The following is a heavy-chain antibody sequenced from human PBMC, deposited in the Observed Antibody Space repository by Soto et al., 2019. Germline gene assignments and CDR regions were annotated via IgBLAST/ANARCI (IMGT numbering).Heavy chain of an antibody. CDR2: ISGDGGST. Sequence: GGSLRLSCAASGFTFDDYAMHWVRQAPGKGLEWVSLISGDGGSTYYADSVKVRFTISRDNSKNSLYLQMNSLRTEDTALYYCSKERIAAVAAAGPDYWGQGTLVTVSS. D-gene: IGHD6-13*01. CDR1: GFTFDDYA. CDR3: SKERIAAVAAAGPDY. J-gene: IGHJ4*02. V-gene: IGHV3-43*02.